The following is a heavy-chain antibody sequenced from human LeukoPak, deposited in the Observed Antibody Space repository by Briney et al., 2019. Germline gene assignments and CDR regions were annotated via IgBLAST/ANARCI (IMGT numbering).Heavy chain of an antibody. J-gene: IGHJ4*02. D-gene: IGHD3-22*01. V-gene: IGHV4-4*07. CDR1: GGSISSYY. Sequence: KPSETLSLTCTVSGGSISSYYWSWIRQPAGKGLEWIGHIYSSGSTKYNPSLKSRVTMSVDMSKNQLSLKLSSVTAADTAVYYCARGNHDSFFDLFDYWGQGTLVTVSS. CDR3: ARGNHDSFFDLFDY. CDR2: IYSSGST.